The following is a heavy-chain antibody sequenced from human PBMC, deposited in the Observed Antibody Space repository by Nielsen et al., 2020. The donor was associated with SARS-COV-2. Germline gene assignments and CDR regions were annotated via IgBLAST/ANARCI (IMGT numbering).Heavy chain of an antibody. CDR2: ISAYNGNT. Sequence: ASVKVSCKASGYTFTNYGISWVRQAPGQGLEWMGWISAYNGNTNYAQKLQGRVTMTTDTSTSTAYMELRSLRSDDTAVYYCARDQVRIAAAGPAGIYYYYGMDVWGQGTTVTVSS. D-gene: IGHD6-13*01. V-gene: IGHV1-18*01. CDR3: ARDQVRIAAAGPAGIYYYYGMDV. J-gene: IGHJ6*02. CDR1: GYTFTNYG.